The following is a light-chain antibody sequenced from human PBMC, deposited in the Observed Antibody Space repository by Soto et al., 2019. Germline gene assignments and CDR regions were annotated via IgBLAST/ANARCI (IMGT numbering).Light chain of an antibody. Sequence: QSVLTQPPSVSGAPGQRVTISCTESSSNIGAGYDVHWYQQLPGTAPKLLIYGNSNRPSGVPDRFSGSKSGTSASLAITGLQAEDEAVYSCHAYHSTRGVWVCGGGPKVPVL. CDR1: SSNIGAGYD. CDR3: HAYHSTRGVWV. V-gene: IGLV1-40*01. CDR2: GNS. J-gene: IGLJ3*02.